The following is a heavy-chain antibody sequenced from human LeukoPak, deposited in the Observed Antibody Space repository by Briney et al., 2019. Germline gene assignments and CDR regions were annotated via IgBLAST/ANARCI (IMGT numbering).Heavy chain of an antibody. V-gene: IGHV1-2*02. CDR1: GYTFTGYY. J-gene: IGHJ2*01. Sequence: ASVKVSCKASGYTFTGYYMHWVGQAPGQGLEWMGWINPNSGGTHFAQKFQGRVAMTRDTSIDTAYMELTTLRSDDTAVYYCARVVSHDSSGYYSYWYFDLWGRGTLVTVSS. D-gene: IGHD3-22*01. CDR3: ARVVSHDSSGYYSYWYFDL. CDR2: INPNSGGT.